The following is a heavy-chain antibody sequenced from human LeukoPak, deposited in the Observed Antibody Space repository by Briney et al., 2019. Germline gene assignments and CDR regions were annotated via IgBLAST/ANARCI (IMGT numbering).Heavy chain of an antibody. V-gene: IGHV3-33*01. Sequence: GGSLRLSCAASGFTFSSSGMHWVRQAPGKGLEWVAVMWFDGSTKYYADSVKGRFSISRDNSKNTLYLQMNSLRAEDTAVYYCARERSIGSLDYWGQGTLVTVSS. J-gene: IGHJ4*02. CDR3: ARERSIGSLDY. CDR2: MWFDGSTK. D-gene: IGHD1-26*01. CDR1: GFTFSSSG.